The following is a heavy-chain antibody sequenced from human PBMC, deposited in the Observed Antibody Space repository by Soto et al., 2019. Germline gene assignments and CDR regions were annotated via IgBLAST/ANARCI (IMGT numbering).Heavy chain of an antibody. V-gene: IGHV3-23*01. CDR3: AKDGTAAGIHFYGMDV. Sequence: GGSLSLSGEVSGFSLTSYGMNWVRRPPAKGLEWVSTIGAVGDTCYADSVKGRFTISRDISKNTLFLQMNSLRAEDTALYFCAKDGTAAGIHFYGMDVWGQGTTVTVSS. CDR2: IGAVGDT. D-gene: IGHD6-13*01. J-gene: IGHJ6*02. CDR1: GFSLTSYG.